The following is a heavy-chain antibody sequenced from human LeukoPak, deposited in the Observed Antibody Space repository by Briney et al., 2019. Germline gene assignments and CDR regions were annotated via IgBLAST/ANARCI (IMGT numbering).Heavy chain of an antibody. CDR2: IDWDDDK. CDR1: GFSLSTSGMC. D-gene: IGHD3-9*01. CDR3: ARIGDYDILTGYYNFDY. J-gene: IGHJ4*02. Sequence: QTLTLTCTFAGFSLSTSGMCVSWIRQPPGKALEWLARIDWDDDKYYSTSLKTRLTISMDTSKNQVVLTMTNLDPVDTATFYCARIGDYDILTGYYNFDYWGQGTLVTVSS. V-gene: IGHV2-70*11.